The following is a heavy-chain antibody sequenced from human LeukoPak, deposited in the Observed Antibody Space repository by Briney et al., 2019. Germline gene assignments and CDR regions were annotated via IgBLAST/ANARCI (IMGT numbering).Heavy chain of an antibody. V-gene: IGHV7-4-1*02. Sequence: ASVKVSCKASGYTFTSYAMNWVRQAPGQGLEWMGWINTNTGNPTYAQGFTGRFVFSLDTSVSTAYLQISSLKAEDTAVYYCARVVGCGGDCYSGISYYWGQGTLVTVSS. J-gene: IGHJ4*02. CDR2: INTNTGNP. CDR3: ARVVGCGGDCYSGISYY. CDR1: GYTFTSYA. D-gene: IGHD2-21*02.